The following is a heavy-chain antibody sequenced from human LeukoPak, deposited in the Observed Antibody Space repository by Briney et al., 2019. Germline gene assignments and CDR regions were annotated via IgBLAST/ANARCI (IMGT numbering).Heavy chain of an antibody. J-gene: IGHJ5*02. CDR2: INPNSGGT. D-gene: IGHD2-2*01. CDR1: GYTFTGYY. CDR3: ARDNSTSWGWFDP. V-gene: IGHV1-2*02. Sequence: ASVKASCKASGYTFTGYYMHWVRQAPGQGLEWMGWINPNSGGTNYAQKFQGRVTMTRDTSISTAYMELSRLRSDDTAVYYCARDNSTSWGWFDPWGQGTLVTVSS.